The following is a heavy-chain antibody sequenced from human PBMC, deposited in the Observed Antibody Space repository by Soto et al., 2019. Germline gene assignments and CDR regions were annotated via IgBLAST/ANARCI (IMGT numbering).Heavy chain of an antibody. J-gene: IGHJ6*02. CDR1: GFTFSSYG. CDR3: AKETAIGFGEYGYYYYGMDV. CDR2: ISYDGSNK. V-gene: IGHV3-30*18. D-gene: IGHD3-10*01. Sequence: GGSLRLSCAASGFTFSSYGMHWVRQAPGKGLEWVAVISYDGSNKYYADSVKGRFTISRDNSKNTLYLQMNSLRAEDTAVYYCAKETAIGFGEYGYYYYGMDVWGQGTTVTVSS.